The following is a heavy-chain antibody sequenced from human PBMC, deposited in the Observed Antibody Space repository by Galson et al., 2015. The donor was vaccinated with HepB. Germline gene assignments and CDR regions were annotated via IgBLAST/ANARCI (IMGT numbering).Heavy chain of an antibody. Sequence: SLRLSCAASGFTVSSNYMSWVRQAPGKGLEWVAVIWNDGSNKYYANSVKGRFTISRDNSKNMLYLQMDSLRAEDTAVYYCVRDRSAYWKTGNFDLWGRGTLVTVSS. V-gene: IGHV3-33*08. CDR3: VRDRSAYWKTGNFDL. J-gene: IGHJ2*01. D-gene: IGHD1-1*01. CDR1: GFTVSSNY. CDR2: IWNDGSNK.